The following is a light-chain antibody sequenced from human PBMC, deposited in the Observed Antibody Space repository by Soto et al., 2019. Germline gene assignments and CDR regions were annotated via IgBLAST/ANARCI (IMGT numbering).Light chain of an antibody. Sequence: EIVMTQSPATLSVSPGERATLSCRASQSVSSKLAWYQQKPGQGPRLLIYGASTRATGIPARFSGSGSGTEFTLTISSLQSEDFAVYYCQHYSTWLWTFGQGTKVKSN. J-gene: IGKJ1*01. CDR1: QSVSSK. V-gene: IGKV3-15*01. CDR2: GAS. CDR3: QHYSTWLWT.